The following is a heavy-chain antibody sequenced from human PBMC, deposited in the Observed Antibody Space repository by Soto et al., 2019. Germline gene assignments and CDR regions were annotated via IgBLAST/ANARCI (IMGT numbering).Heavy chain of an antibody. CDR2: IIPIFGTA. V-gene: IGHV1-69*13. Sequence: SVKVSCKASGGTFSSYAISWVRQAPGQGLEWMGGIIPIFGTAYYAQKFQGRVTITADESTSTAYMELSSLRSEDTAVYYCARDGSGSKNFQHRGQGTLVTVSS. CDR3: ARDGSGSKNFQH. CDR1: GGTFSSYA. D-gene: IGHD3-10*01. J-gene: IGHJ1*01.